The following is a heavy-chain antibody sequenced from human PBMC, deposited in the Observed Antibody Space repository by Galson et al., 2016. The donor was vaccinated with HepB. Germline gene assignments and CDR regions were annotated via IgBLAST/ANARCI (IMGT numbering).Heavy chain of an antibody. CDR3: ARDLAPSFDSGTYYDAFDI. Sequence: SLRLSCAASGFTFSSYWMTWVRQTPGQGLEWVANIRRDATQTNYVDSVKGRFTISRDNAKNSLFLQMNSLRAEDTAVYYCARDLAPSFDSGTYYDAFDIWGQGTMVTVSS. CDR2: IRRDATQT. D-gene: IGHD5-12*01. V-gene: IGHV3-7*01. CDR1: GFTFSSYW. J-gene: IGHJ3*02.